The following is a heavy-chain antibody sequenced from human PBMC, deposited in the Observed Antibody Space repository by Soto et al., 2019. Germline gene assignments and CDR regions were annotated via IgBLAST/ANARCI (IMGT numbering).Heavy chain of an antibody. J-gene: IGHJ1*01. Sequence: QVQLVQSGAEVKKPGASVKVSCKASGYTFTSYGISWVRQAPGQGLEWMGWISADNGNTNYAQKRQGRVTMTTDTSTSTAYMELRSLRSDDTAGYYCARDHNAPRAAAGKRRYFQHWGQGTLVTVSS. CDR3: ARDHNAPRAAAGKRRYFQH. D-gene: IGHD6-13*01. V-gene: IGHV1-18*01. CDR1: GYTFTSYG. CDR2: ISADNGNT.